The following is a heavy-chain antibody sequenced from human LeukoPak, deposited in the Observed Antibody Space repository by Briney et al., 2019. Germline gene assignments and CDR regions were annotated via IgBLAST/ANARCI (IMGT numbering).Heavy chain of an antibody. J-gene: IGHJ6*03. CDR1: GYSISSGYY. CDR2: IYTSGST. Sequence: SETLSLTCTVSGYSISSGYYWSWIRQPAGKGLEWIGRIYTSGSTNYNPSLKSRVTISVDTSKNQVSLKLRSVTAADTAVYYCARTTEGYAGGPGYSYYYYMDVWGKGTTVTISS. V-gene: IGHV4-61*02. CDR3: ARTTEGYAGGPGYSYYYYMDV. D-gene: IGHD5-12*01.